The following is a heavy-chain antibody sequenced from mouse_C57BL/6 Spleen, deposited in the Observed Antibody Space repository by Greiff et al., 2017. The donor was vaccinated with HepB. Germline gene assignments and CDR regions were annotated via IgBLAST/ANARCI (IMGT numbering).Heavy chain of an antibody. Sequence: VQLQQSGPELVKPGASVKISCKASGYAFSSSWMNWVKQRPGKGLEWIGRIYPGDGDTNYNGKFKGKATLTADKSSSTAYMQLSSLTSEDSAVYFCARALPYAMDYWGQGASVTDSS. J-gene: IGHJ4*01. D-gene: IGHD2-1*01. V-gene: IGHV1-82*01. CDR2: IYPGDGDT. CDR3: ARALPYAMDY. CDR1: GYAFSSSW.